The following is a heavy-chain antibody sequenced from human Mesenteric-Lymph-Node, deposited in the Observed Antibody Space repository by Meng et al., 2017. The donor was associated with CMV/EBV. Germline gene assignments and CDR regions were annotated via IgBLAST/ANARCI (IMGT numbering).Heavy chain of an antibody. D-gene: IGHD2-2*01. CDR2: ISYDGSNK. J-gene: IGHJ4*02. Sequence: GESLKISCAASGFTFSSYWMSWVRQAPGKGLEWVAVISYDGSNKYYADSVKGRFTISRDNSKNTLYLQMNSLRAEDTAVYYCARDLYCSSTSCQYYFDYWGQGTLVTVSS. V-gene: IGHV3-30-3*01. CDR3: ARDLYCSSTSCQYYFDY. CDR1: GFTFSSYW.